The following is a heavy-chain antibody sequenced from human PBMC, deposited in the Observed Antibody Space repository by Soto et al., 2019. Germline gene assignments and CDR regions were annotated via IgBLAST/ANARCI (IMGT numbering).Heavy chain of an antibody. CDR3: ARGSIAAAGRFDY. D-gene: IGHD6-13*01. J-gene: IGHJ4*02. Sequence: ESGGGLVKPGGSLRLSCAASGFNFSDYYMSWIRQAPGKGLEWVSYISYSSSYTNYADSVKGRFTISRDNAKNSLYLQMNSLRAEDTAVYYCARGSIAAAGRFDYWGQGTLVTVSS. CDR1: GFNFSDYY. V-gene: IGHV3-11*05. CDR2: ISYSSSYT.